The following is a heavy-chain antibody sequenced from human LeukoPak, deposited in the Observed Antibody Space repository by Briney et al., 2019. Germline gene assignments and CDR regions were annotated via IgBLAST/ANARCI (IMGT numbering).Heavy chain of an antibody. V-gene: IGHV3-53*01. J-gene: IGHJ3*02. D-gene: IGHD4-23*01. Sequence: GGSLRLSWAASGFTVSSNYMSWVRQAPGKGREWVPVIYSGGSTYYADSVKGRFTISRDNSKNTLYLQMNSLRAEDTAVYYCAKEGTLSRWAFDIWGQGTMVTVSS. CDR2: IYSGGST. CDR3: AKEGTLSRWAFDI. CDR1: GFTVSSNY.